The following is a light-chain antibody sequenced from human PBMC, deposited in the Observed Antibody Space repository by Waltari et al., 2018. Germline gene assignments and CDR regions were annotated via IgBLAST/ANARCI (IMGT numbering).Light chain of an antibody. CDR3: LQYNDWPPLT. Sequence: EVVMTQSPATLSVSPGDTATLSCRASQSVDSNLAWYQQKPGQSPKFLIFSGSTRATGIPARFSGGGFGTEFTLTINSLQSEDFAVYYCLQYNDWPPLTFGGGTKVEMK. CDR2: SGS. V-gene: IGKV3-15*01. CDR1: QSVDSN. J-gene: IGKJ4*01.